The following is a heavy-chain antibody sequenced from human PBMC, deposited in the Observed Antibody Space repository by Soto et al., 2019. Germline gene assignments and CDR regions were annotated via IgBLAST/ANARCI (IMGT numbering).Heavy chain of an antibody. CDR3: ARDVSYSSYTPRAIGY. Sequence: ASVKVSCKASGYTFTGYYMHWVRQAPGQGLEWMGWINPNSGGTNYAQKFQGRVTMTRDTSISTAYMELSRLRSDDTAVYYCARDVSYSSYTPRAIGYWGQGTLVTVSS. D-gene: IGHD6-6*01. J-gene: IGHJ4*02. CDR1: GYTFTGYY. CDR2: INPNSGGT. V-gene: IGHV1-2*02.